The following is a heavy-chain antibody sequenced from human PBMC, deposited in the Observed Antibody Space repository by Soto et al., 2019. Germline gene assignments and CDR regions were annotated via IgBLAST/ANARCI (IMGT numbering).Heavy chain of an antibody. CDR1: GFSLSTGRKG. CDR3: AHMTVICLSAYLDY. V-gene: IGHV2-5*02. Sequence: QITLKESGPTLVKPTQTLTLTCTFSGFSLSTGRKGVGRIRQPPGKDLELLALIYWDADKRYSPSLKSRLTITKDTSKNHVVLTMTTMDPVDTATYYCAHMTVICLSAYLDYWGQGTLVTVSS. J-gene: IGHJ4*02. CDR2: IYWDADK. D-gene: IGHD3-16*02.